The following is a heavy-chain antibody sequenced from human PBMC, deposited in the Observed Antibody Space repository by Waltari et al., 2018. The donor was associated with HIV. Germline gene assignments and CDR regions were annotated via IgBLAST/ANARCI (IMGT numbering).Heavy chain of an antibody. CDR2: IYYSGST. V-gene: IGHV4-39*01. CDR3: ARKGGSSGWSVDY. CDR1: GGSISSSSYY. D-gene: IGHD6-19*01. Sequence: QLQLQESGPGLVKPSETLSLTCTVSGGSISSSSYYWGWIRQPPGKGLEWIGSIYYSGSTYYNPSLKSRVTISVDTSKNQFSLKLSSVTAADTAVYYCARKGGSSGWSVDYWGQGTLVTVSS. J-gene: IGHJ4*02.